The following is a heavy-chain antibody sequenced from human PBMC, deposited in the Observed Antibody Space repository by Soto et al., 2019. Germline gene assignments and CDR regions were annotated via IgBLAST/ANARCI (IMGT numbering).Heavy chain of an antibody. CDR3: ARTYCGGDCYFDFDY. V-gene: IGHV1-3*01. Sequence: QVQLVQSGAEVKKPGASVKVSCKASGYTFTSYAMHWVRQAPGQRLEWMGWINAGNGNTKYSQKFQGRVTITRDTSTSTAYMELSSLRSEDTAVYYCARTYCGGDCYFDFDYWGQETLVTVSS. J-gene: IGHJ4*02. D-gene: IGHD2-21*02. CDR2: INAGNGNT. CDR1: GYTFTSYA.